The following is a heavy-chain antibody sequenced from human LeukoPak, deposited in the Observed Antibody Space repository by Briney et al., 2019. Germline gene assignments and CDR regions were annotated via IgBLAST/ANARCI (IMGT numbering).Heavy chain of an antibody. CDR2: IIPIFGTA. V-gene: IGHV1-69*13. CDR3: ARDSGYSGYDWGY. J-gene: IGHJ4*02. D-gene: IGHD5-12*01. Sequence: SVKVSCKASGYTFTSYGISWVRQAPGQGLEWMGGIIPIFGTANYAQKFQGRVTITADESTSTAYMGLSSLRSEDTAVYYCARDSGYSGYDWGYWGQGTLVTVSS. CDR1: GYTFTSYG.